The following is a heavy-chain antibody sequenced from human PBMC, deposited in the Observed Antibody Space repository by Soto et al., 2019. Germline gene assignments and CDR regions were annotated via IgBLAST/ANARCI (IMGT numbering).Heavy chain of an antibody. CDR2: IIPIFGTA. V-gene: IGHV1-69*13. J-gene: IGHJ4*02. CDR1: GCTFSSYA. CDR3: ARGWYYYDSRGYPFDF. Sequence: SVKVSCKASGCTFSSYAISCVRQAPGQGLEWMGGIIPIFGTANYAQKFQGRVSITADDSTSTAYMELSSLRSEDTAVYYCARGWYYYDSRGYPFDFWGQGALVTVSS. D-gene: IGHD3-22*01.